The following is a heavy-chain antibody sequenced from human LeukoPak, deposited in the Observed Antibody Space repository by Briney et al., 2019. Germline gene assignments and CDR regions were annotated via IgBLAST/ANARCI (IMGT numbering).Heavy chain of an antibody. D-gene: IGHD3-16*02. CDR1: GFTFSSYA. V-gene: IGHV3-30*04. CDR2: ISYDGRNK. J-gene: IGHJ3*02. Sequence: GGSLRLSCAASGFTFSSYAMHWVRQAPGKGLEWVAVISYDGRNKYYADSVKGRFTISRDNSKNTLYLQMNSLRAEDTAVYYCARLSNAFDMWGQGTMVTVSS. CDR3: ARLSNAFDM.